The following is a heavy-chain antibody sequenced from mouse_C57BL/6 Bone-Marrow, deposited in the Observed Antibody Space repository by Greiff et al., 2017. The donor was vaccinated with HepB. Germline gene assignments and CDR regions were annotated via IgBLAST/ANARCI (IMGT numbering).Heavy chain of an antibody. CDR1: GYTFTSYG. CDR3: ARSPRYYGSSLFDY. D-gene: IGHD1-1*01. V-gene: IGHV1-81*01. CDR2: IYPRSGNT. J-gene: IGHJ2*01. Sequence: QVQLQQSGAELARPGASVKLSCKASGYTFTSYGISWVKQRTGQGLEWIGEIYPRSGNTYYNEKFKGKATLTADKSSSTSYMELRSLTSEDSAVYFCARSPRYYGSSLFDYWGQGTTLTVSS.